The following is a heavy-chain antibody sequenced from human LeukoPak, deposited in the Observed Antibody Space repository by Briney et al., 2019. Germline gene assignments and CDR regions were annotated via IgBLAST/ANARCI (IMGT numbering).Heavy chain of an antibody. CDR1: GYTLTGYY. CDR2: INPESGGT. V-gene: IGHV1-2*02. D-gene: IGHD6-19*01. J-gene: IGHJ5*02. Sequence: ASVKVSCKASGYTLTGYYIHWVRQAPGQGLEWMGWINPESGGTSYAQKFQGRVTMTGDTSINTVYMELSRLGSDDTAVYYCAFLEVAGDNWFDPWGQGTLLTASS. CDR3: AFLEVAGDNWFDP.